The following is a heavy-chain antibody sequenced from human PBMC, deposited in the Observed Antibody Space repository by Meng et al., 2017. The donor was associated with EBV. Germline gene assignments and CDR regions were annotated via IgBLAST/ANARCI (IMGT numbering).Heavy chain of an antibody. CDR1: GGTFSSYA. D-gene: IGHD6-13*01. V-gene: IGHV1-69*06. Sequence: QVRLLRFGAEAKKPGACCKVTGNAAGGTFSSYAISWVRQAPGQGLEWMGGIIPIFGTANYAQKFQGRVTITADKSTSTAYMELSSLRSEDTAVYYCARAEIAAAGRLDYWGQGTLVTVSS. J-gene: IGHJ4*02. CDR2: IIPIFGTA. CDR3: ARAEIAAAGRLDY.